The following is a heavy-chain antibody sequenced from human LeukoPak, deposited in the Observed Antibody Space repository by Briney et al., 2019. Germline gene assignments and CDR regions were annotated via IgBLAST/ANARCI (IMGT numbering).Heavy chain of an antibody. Sequence: GGSLRLSCAASGFSFSTYAMTWVRQAPGRGLEGVSAIYGSGHYKFYRDFVQGRFTTSRDNSRTTLFLQMNSLTAEDSAVYYCAKNFGPGNAFYDYWGQGVLVTVSS. D-gene: IGHD3-10*01. J-gene: IGHJ4*02. V-gene: IGHV3-23*01. CDR2: IYGSGHYK. CDR1: GFSFSTYA. CDR3: AKNFGPGNAFYDY.